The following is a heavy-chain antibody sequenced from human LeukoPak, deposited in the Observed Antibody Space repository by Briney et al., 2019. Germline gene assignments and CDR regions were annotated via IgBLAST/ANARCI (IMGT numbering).Heavy chain of an antibody. CDR1: GFTFDDYA. D-gene: IGHD6-19*01. Sequence: QPGGSLRLSCAASGFTFDDYAMHWVRQGPGKGLEWVSLISGDGGSTYYADSVKGRFTISRDNSKNSLYLQMNSLRTEDTALYYCAKDIGSSGWYDAFDIWGQGTMVTVSS. V-gene: IGHV3-43*02. CDR2: ISGDGGST. CDR3: AKDIGSSGWYDAFDI. J-gene: IGHJ3*02.